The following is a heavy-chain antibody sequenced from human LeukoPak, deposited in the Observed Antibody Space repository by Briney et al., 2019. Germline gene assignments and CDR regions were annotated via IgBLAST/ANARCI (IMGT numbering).Heavy chain of an antibody. CDR1: GGSISSYY. V-gene: IGHV4-59*12. J-gene: IGHJ4*02. Sequence: SETLSLTCTVSGGSISSYYWSWIRQPPGKGLGWIGYIYYSGSTNYNPSLKSRVTISVDTSKNQFSLKLSSVTAADTAVYYCAREINTSPLYGDYGGIDYWGQGTLVTVSS. D-gene: IGHD4-17*01. CDR2: IYYSGST. CDR3: AREINTSPLYGDYGGIDY.